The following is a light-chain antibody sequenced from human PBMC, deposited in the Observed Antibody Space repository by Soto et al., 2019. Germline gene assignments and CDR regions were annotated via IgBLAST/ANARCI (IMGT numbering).Light chain of an antibody. J-gene: IGKJ1*01. Sequence: EIVMTQSPVTLSVSPGERATLSCRAIQSLSSNLAWYQQKPGQAPRLLIYGASTRATGIPARFSGSGSGTEFTLTISSLQSEDFAVYYCQQYNNWPQTFGQGTKVDIK. CDR2: GAS. CDR1: QSLSSN. V-gene: IGKV3-15*01. CDR3: QQYNNWPQT.